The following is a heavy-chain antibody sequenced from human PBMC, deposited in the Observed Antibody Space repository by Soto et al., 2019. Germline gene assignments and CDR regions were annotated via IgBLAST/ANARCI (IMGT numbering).Heavy chain of an antibody. J-gene: IGHJ6*02. Sequence: QVQLVQSGAEVKKPGSSVKVSCKASGGTFSSYTISWVRQAPGQGLEWMGRIIPILGIANYAQKFQGRVTINADKATSTAYMELSSLRSEDTAVYYCARRGGAISPPGGMDVWGQGTTVTVSS. CDR2: IIPILGIA. CDR1: GGTFSSYT. CDR3: ARRGGAISPPGGMDV. D-gene: IGHD3-16*02. V-gene: IGHV1-69*02.